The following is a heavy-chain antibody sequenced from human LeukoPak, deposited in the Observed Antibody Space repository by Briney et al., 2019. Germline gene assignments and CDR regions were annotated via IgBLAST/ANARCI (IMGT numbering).Heavy chain of an antibody. CDR3: ASPSRRYSSGWTLFDY. V-gene: IGHV3-21*01. CDR1: GFTFSSYS. D-gene: IGHD6-19*01. Sequence: NPGGSLRLSCAASGFTFSSYSMNWVRQAPGKGLEWVSSISSSSSYIYYADSVKGRFTISRDNAKNTLYLQMNSLRAEDTAVYYCASPSRRYSSGWTLFDYWGQGTLVTVSS. J-gene: IGHJ4*02. CDR2: ISSSSSYI.